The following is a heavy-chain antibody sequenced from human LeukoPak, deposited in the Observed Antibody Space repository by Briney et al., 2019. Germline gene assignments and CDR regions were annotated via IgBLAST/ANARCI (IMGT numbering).Heavy chain of an antibody. V-gene: IGHV3-23*01. CDR1: GFTFSNYA. J-gene: IGHJ4*02. CDR2: ISDSGGST. CDR3: AKDREDRRSDYFDY. Sequence: PGGSLRLSCAASGFTFSNYAMNWVRQAPGKGLEWVSAISDSGGSTYYADSVKGRFTISRDNSRNTLYLQMNGLRAGDTAIYYCAKDREDRRSDYFDYWGQGTLVTVST. D-gene: IGHD2-15*01.